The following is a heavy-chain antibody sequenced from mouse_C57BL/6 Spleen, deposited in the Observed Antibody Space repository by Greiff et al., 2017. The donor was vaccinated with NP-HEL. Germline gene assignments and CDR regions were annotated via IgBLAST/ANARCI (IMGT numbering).Heavy chain of an antibody. CDR1: GYAFTNYL. CDR3: ARIYSNHVGAMDY. J-gene: IGHJ4*01. V-gene: IGHV1-54*01. CDR2: INPGRGGT. D-gene: IGHD2-5*01. Sequence: QVQLKESGAELVRPGTSVKVSCKASGYAFTNYLIEWVKQRPGQGLEWIGVINPGRGGTNYNEKFKGKATLTADKSSSTAYMQLSSLTSEDSAVYFCARIYSNHVGAMDYWGQGTSVTVSS.